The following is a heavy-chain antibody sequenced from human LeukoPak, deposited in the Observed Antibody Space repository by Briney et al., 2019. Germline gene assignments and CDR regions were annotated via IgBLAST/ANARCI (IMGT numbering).Heavy chain of an antibody. CDR1: GGSISSGDYY. J-gene: IGHJ4*02. V-gene: IGHV4-30-4*08. CDR2: IYYSGST. Sequence: PSETLSLTCTVSGGSISSGDYYWSWIRQPPGKGLEWIGYIYYSGSTYYNPSLKSRVTISVDTSENQFSLKLSSVTAADTAVYYCASSIAVAGLVDYWGQGTLVTVSS. D-gene: IGHD6-19*01. CDR3: ASSIAVAGLVDY.